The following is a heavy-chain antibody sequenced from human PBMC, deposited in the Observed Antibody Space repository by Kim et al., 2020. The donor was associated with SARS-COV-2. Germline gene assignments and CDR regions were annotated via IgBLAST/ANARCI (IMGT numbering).Heavy chain of an antibody. Sequence: GTSAYAAPVKGRFAISRDDSRNTLSLQMSSLKTEDTAMYYCTTGLLVAPYVWGQGAMVTVSS. CDR3: TTGLLVAPYV. D-gene: IGHD2-8*02. CDR2: GTS. J-gene: IGHJ3*01. V-gene: IGHV3-15*01.